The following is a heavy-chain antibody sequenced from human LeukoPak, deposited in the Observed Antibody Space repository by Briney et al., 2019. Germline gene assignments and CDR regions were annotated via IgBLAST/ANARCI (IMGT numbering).Heavy chain of an antibody. CDR1: GYTFTNYG. D-gene: IGHD3-22*01. V-gene: IGHV1-18*01. CDR3: ARTYYYGSSAYYGSVDY. J-gene: IGHJ4*02. CDR2: ISAYNGNT. Sequence: GASVKVSCKASGYTFTNYGISWVRQAPGQGFEWMGWISAYNGNTNYAQKLQGRLTMTTDTSTSTAYMELRSLRSDGTAVYYCARTYYYGSSAYYGSVDYWGQGTLVTVSS.